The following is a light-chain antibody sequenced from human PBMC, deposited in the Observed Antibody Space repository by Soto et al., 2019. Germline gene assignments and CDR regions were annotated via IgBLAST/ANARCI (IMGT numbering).Light chain of an antibody. Sequence: EIVLTQSPATLSLSPGERATLSCRASQSVSSYLAWYQQKPGQAPRILIYGASTRETGIPARFSGSGSGTEFTLTISSLQSEDFAVYYCQQYNNWTQTFGQGTKVDIK. J-gene: IGKJ1*01. CDR2: GAS. CDR3: QQYNNWTQT. CDR1: QSVSSY. V-gene: IGKV3-15*01.